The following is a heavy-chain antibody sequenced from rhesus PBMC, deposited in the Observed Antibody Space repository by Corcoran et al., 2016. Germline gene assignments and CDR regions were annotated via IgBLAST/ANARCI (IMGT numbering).Heavy chain of an antibody. Sequence: QLQLKESGTGLVKPSETLSLTCAVPGGSISGYWGSWIRPPPGMGLEGIGLIDSRGSTDSNPSLKSRVTISRDTSKNQFSLKLSSVTAADTAVYYCARLASSWGQGVVVTVSS. CDR2: IDSRGST. CDR3: ARLASS. V-gene: IGHV4-165*01. J-gene: IGHJ6*01. CDR1: GGSISGYW.